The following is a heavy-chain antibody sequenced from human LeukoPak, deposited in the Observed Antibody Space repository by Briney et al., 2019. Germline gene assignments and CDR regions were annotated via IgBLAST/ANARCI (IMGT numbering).Heavy chain of an antibody. J-gene: IGHJ4*02. Sequence: SETLSLTCSVSGGSISSYYWSWIRQPPGKGLEWIGDIYYSGRTSYNPSLKSRVTMSVDTSKNQFSLKLSSVTAADTAVYYCARDRYYYDSSGYYVFDYWGQGTLVTVSS. CDR1: GGSISSYY. CDR3: ARDRYYYDSSGYYVFDY. D-gene: IGHD3-22*01. V-gene: IGHV4-59*12. CDR2: IYYSGRT.